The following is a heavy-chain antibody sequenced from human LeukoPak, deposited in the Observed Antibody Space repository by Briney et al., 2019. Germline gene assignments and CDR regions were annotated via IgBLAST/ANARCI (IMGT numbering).Heavy chain of an antibody. J-gene: IGHJ6*02. CDR3: ARDCLIAAAGTTYYYYGMDV. Sequence: GGSLRLSCAASGFTVSSNYMSWVRQAPGKGLEWVSVIYSGGSTYYADSVKGRFTISRDNSKNTLYLQMNSLRAEDTAVYYCARDCLIAAAGTTYYYYGMDVWGQGTTVTVSS. D-gene: IGHD6-13*01. V-gene: IGHV3-53*01. CDR2: IYSGGST. CDR1: GFTVSSNY.